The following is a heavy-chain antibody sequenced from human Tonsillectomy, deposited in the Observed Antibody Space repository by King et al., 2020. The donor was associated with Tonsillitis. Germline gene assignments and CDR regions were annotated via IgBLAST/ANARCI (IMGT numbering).Heavy chain of an antibody. CDR1: GGSISSYY. J-gene: IGHJ4*02. CDR3: ARQGAWILPI. Sequence: LQLQESGPGLVKPSETLSLTCTVSGGSISSYYWSWLRQPPGKGLEWIGYIYYSGSTNYNPSLKSRVTISVDTSKNQFSLKLSSVTAADTAVYYCARQGAWILPIWGQGTLVTVSS. D-gene: IGHD5-18*01. CDR2: IYYSGST. V-gene: IGHV4-59*08.